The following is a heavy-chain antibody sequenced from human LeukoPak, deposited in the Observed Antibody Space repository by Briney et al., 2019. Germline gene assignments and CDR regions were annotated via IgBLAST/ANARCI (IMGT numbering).Heavy chain of an antibody. J-gene: IGHJ3*02. CDR2: ISSSSSYI. V-gene: IGHV3-21*01. Sequence: GGSLRLSCAASGFTFSSYSMNGLRQAPGKGLEGVSSISSSSSYIYYADSVKGRFTISRDNAKNSLYLQMNSLRAEDTAVYYCARDFGGTRAFDIWGQGTMVTVSS. CDR1: GFTFSSYS. CDR3: ARDFGGTRAFDI. D-gene: IGHD1-1*01.